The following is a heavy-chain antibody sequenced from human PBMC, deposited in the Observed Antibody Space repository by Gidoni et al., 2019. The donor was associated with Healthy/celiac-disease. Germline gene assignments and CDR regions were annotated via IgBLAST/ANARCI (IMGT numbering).Heavy chain of an antibody. Sequence: EVQLVESGGGLVKPGGSLRLSCAASGFTFSSDSMNWVRQASGKGLGWVSTSSSRSSYIYYPDSGKGRFTISRDNAKNSLYLQMNSLRNEDTAVYYFSRDHSGGYSCYGTGYWGQGTLVTVSS. J-gene: IGHJ4*02. CDR2: SSSRSSYI. V-gene: IGHV3-21*01. CDR1: GFTFSSDS. D-gene: IGHD5-12*01. CDR3: SRDHSGGYSCYGTGY.